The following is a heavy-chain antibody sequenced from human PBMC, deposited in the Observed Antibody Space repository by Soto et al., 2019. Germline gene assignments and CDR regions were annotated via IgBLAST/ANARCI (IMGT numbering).Heavy chain of an antibody. J-gene: IGHJ4*02. CDR1: GFTFNAYT. V-gene: IGHV3-43*01. CDR3: AKGSYEYLTGQKRYFDS. CDR2: ISWDGGIT. D-gene: IGHD3-3*01. Sequence: GGSLRLSCAASGFTFNAYTMHWVRQAPGKGLEWVSLISWDGGITYYGDSVKGSFTVSRANSDNSLYLQMTSLRSDDTAFYYLAKGSYEYLTGQKRYFDSWGQGTLVTVSS.